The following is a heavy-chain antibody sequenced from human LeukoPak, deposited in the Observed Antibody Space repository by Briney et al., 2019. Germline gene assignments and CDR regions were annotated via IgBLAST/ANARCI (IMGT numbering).Heavy chain of an antibody. Sequence: SETLSLTCTVSDGSISSYYWSWIRQPPGKGLEWIGYIYYSGSTNYNPSLKSRVTISVDTSKNQFSLKLSSVTAADTAVYYCARAPRITIFGVVRYGMDVWGQGTTVTVSS. CDR1: DGSISSYY. CDR3: ARAPRITIFGVVRYGMDV. CDR2: IYYSGST. V-gene: IGHV4-59*01. D-gene: IGHD3-3*01. J-gene: IGHJ6*02.